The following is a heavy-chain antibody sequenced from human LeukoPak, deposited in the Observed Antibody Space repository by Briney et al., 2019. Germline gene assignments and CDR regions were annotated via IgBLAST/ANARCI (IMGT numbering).Heavy chain of an antibody. CDR2: INAGNGNT. CDR1: GYTFTSYA. D-gene: IGHD2-8*01. V-gene: IGHV1-3*01. Sequence: GASVKVSFTASGYTFTSYAMHWVRQAPGQRLEWMGWINAGNGNTKYSQKFQGRVTITRDTSASTAYMELSSLRSEDTAVYYCARRYCTNGVCHRWFDPWGQGTLVTVSS. J-gene: IGHJ5*02. CDR3: ARRYCTNGVCHRWFDP.